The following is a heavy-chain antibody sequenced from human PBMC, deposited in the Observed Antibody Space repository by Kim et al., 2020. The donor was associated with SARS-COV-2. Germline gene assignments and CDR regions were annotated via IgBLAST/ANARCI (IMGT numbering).Heavy chain of an antibody. CDR1: GGSISNYY. J-gene: IGHJ4*02. CDR2: ISDRGST. Sequence: SETLSPTCTASGGSISNYYWSWIRQTPGKGLEWIGYISDRGSTKYNPSLESRVTISVDTSENQFSLKLSSVNSADTAVYYCARGGLGVPSSFDFWGRGTLVTVSS. CDR3: ARGGLGVPSSFDF. D-gene: IGHD2-2*01. V-gene: IGHV4-59*01.